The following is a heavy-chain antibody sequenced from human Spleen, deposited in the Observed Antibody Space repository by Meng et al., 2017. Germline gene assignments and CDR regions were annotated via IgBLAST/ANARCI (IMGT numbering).Heavy chain of an antibody. CDR1: GSTLSTYW. V-gene: IGHV3-74*01. J-gene: IGHJ4*02. CDR2: INSDGSST. D-gene: IGHD3-22*01. Sequence: GGSLRPSCAASGSTLSTYWMDWVRQAPGKGLVWVSCINSDGSSTSYADSVKGRFTSSRDNAKNSMYLEKNSLRAEGTAVYYCAKSSGAYYCDSIVSSMGRFDYWGQGTLVTVSS. CDR3: AKSSGAYYCDSIVSSMGRFDY.